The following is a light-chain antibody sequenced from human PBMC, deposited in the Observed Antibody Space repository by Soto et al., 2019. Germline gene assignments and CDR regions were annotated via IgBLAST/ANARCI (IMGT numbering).Light chain of an antibody. CDR3: QQYNYWPPVT. CDR2: GAS. J-gene: IGKJ2*01. CDR1: QSVSSN. Sequence: EIVMTQSPATLSVSPGERATLSCRASQSVSSNLAWYQQKPGPAPRLLIYGASTSATGIPARFSGSGSGTEFTLTISSLQSEEFAVYYCQQYNYWPPVTFGQGTKREIK. V-gene: IGKV3-15*01.